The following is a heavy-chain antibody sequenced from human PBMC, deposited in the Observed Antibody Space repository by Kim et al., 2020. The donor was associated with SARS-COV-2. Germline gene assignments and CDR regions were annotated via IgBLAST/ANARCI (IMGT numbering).Heavy chain of an antibody. Sequence: GGSLRLSCAASGFTFSSYSMNWVRQAPGKGLEWVSYISSSSSTIYYADSVKGRFTISRDNAKNSLYLQMNSLRDEDTAVYYCARTPIWFGELFYFDYWGQGTLVTVPS. J-gene: IGHJ4*02. CDR1: GFTFSSYS. D-gene: IGHD3-10*01. V-gene: IGHV3-48*02. CDR2: ISSSSSTI. CDR3: ARTPIWFGELFYFDY.